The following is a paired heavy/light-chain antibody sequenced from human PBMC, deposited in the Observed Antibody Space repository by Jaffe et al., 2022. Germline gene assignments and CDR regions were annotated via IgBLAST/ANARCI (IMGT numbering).Light chain of an antibody. Sequence: VLTQSPVTLSLSPGERATLSCRASQSVGSALAWYRQKPGQPPRLLIYAASNRATGIPARFSGSGSGTDFTLTISSLEPEDFAVYYCWHRGTGPPWTFGQGTRVEIK. V-gene: IGKV3-11*01. J-gene: IGKJ1*01. CDR3: WHRGTGPPWT. CDR2: AAS. CDR1: QSVGSA.
Heavy chain of an antibody. CDR1: GFSISTYA. CDR2: ISGGHDNT. D-gene: IGHD2-2*01. Sequence: EVQVLESGGDLVQPGGSLRLSCAASGFSISTYAMSWVRQTPGKGLEWVSAISGGHDNTFYADSVKGRFTISRDNSKNTLYLQMNSLRAEDTAVYFCGVRAVMVFASSYFDYWGQGTLVTVAS. J-gene: IGHJ4*02. V-gene: IGHV3-23*01. CDR3: GVRAVMVFASSYFDY.